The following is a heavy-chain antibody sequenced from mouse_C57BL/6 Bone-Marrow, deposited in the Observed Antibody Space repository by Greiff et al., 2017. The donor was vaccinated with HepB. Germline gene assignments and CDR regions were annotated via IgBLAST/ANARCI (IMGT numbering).Heavy chain of an antibody. D-gene: IGHD1-1*01. J-gene: IGHJ3*01. CDR3: AINCLLVY. CDR2: IDPSDSYT. CDR1: GYTFTSYW. V-gene: IGHV1-59*01. Sequence: VQLQQPGAELVRPGTSVKLSCTASGYTFTSYWMHWVKQRPGQGLEWIGVIDPSDSYTNYNQNYKGRATFTVDTSSSTAYMQLSSLTSEDSAVYYCAINCLLVYWGQGTLVTVSS.